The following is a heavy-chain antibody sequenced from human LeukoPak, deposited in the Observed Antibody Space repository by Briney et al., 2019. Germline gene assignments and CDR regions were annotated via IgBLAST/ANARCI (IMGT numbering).Heavy chain of an antibody. CDR1: GFTFSSYE. Sequence: PGGSLRLSCAASGFTFSSYEMNWVRQAPGKGLEWVSYISSSGSTIYYADSVKGRFTISRDNAKNSLYLQMNSLRAEDTAMYFCVRGVGAVRGEVYFDYWGQGTLVTVSS. J-gene: IGHJ4*02. CDR2: ISSSGSTI. D-gene: IGHD3-10*01. CDR3: VRGVGAVRGEVYFDY. V-gene: IGHV3-48*03.